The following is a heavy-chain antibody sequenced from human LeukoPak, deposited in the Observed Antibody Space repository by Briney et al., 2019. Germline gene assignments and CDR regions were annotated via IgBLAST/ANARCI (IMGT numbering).Heavy chain of an antibody. Sequence: GESLKISCAASGFTLSSYWMHWVRQAPGKGLVWVSRIKSDGSSTSYADSVKGRFTISRDNAKNMLSLQMNSLRAEDTAVYYCARGTGYGVFDIWGQGTMVTVSS. CDR3: ARGTGYGVFDI. CDR2: IKSDGSST. D-gene: IGHD2-8*01. J-gene: IGHJ3*02. CDR1: GFTLSSYW. V-gene: IGHV3-74*01.